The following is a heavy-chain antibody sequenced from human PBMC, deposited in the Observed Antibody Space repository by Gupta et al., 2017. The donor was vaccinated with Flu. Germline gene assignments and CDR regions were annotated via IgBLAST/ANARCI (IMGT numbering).Heavy chain of an antibody. J-gene: IGHJ4*02. Sequence: GREPEWLSYSSSTSSTIYYAGAVKGRFTISRDNGKNSLDLQMDNLRVEDSAIYYCARGTEEFASAPYFYYLDNWGRGTRVTVSP. V-gene: IGHV3-48*01. CDR3: ARGTEEFASAPYFYYLDN. D-gene: IGHD3-10*01. CDR2: SSSTSSTI.